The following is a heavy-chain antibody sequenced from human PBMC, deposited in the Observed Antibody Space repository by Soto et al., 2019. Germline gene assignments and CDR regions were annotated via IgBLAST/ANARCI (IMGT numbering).Heavy chain of an antibody. D-gene: IGHD4-17*01. V-gene: IGHV1-69*13. Sequence: SVKVSCKASGGAFSSYAISWVRQAPGQGLEWMGGIIPIFGTANYAQKFQGRVTITADESTSTAYMELSSLRSEDTAVYYCARDRGPNDYGGNSVFLHWGQGTLVTVSS. CDR3: ARDRGPNDYGGNSVFLH. CDR1: GGAFSSYA. J-gene: IGHJ4*02. CDR2: IIPIFGTA.